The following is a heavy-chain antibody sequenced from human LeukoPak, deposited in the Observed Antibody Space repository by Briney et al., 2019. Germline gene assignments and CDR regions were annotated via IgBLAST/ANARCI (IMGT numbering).Heavy chain of an antibody. J-gene: IGHJ4*02. Sequence: GGSLRLSCAASGFTFSSYAMSWVRQARGKWLEWVSSISSSSSYIYYADSVKGRFTISRDNAKNSLYLQMNSLRAEDTAVYYCARAYGSGTKGGQGTLVTVSS. CDR2: ISSSSSYI. CDR3: ARAYGSGTK. CDR1: GFTFSSYA. V-gene: IGHV3-21*01. D-gene: IGHD3-10*01.